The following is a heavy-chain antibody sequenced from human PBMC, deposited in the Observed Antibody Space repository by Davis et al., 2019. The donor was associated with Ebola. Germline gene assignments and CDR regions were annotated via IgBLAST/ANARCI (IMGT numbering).Heavy chain of an antibody. V-gene: IGHV3-23*01. CDR2: HGTSVDT. Sequence: GESLKISCAASGFVFRNYVMSWFRRAPGKGLEWVSTHGTSVDTYYAGSVKGRFTISRDNSKNTLYVQMNSLRAEDTAVYYCAKGATVGMGTYFDYWGQGTLVTVSS. CDR1: GFVFRNYV. D-gene: IGHD5-24*01. CDR3: AKGATVGMGTYFDY. J-gene: IGHJ4*02.